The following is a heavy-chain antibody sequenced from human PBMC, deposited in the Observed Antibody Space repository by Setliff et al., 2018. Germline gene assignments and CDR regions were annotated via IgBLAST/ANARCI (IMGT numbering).Heavy chain of an antibody. Sequence: SVKVSCKASGFTFTSSAVQWVRQARGQRLEWIGWIVVGSGNTNYAQKFQERVTITRDKSTSTAYMELSSLRSEDTAVYYCARGLAYCGGDCFLRTGFDYWGQGTLVTVS. CDR2: IVVGSGNT. D-gene: IGHD2-21*02. CDR3: ARGLAYCGGDCFLRTGFDY. CDR1: GFTFTSSA. J-gene: IGHJ4*02. V-gene: IGHV1-58*01.